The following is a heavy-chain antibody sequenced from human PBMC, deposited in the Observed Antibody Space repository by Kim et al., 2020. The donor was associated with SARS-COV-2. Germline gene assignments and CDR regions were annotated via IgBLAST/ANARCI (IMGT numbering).Heavy chain of an antibody. J-gene: IGHJ4*02. D-gene: IGHD6-6*01. CDR2: IIPIFGTA. V-gene: IGHV1-69*13. Sequence: SVKVSCKASGGTFSSYAISWVRQAPGQGLEWMGGIIPIFGTANYAQKFQGRVTITADESTSTAYMELGSLRSEDTAVYYCARGRSIAAFSGNFDYWGQGTLVTVSS. CDR1: GGTFSSYA. CDR3: ARGRSIAAFSGNFDY.